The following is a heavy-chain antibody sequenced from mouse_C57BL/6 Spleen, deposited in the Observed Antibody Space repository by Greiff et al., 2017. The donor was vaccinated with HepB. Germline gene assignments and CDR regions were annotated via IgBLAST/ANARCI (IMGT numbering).Heavy chain of an antibody. Sequence: VQLQQSGPELVKPGASVKISCKASGYTFTDYYMNWVKQSHGKSLEWIGDINPNNGGTSYNQKFKGKATLTVDKSSSTAYMELRSLTSEDSAVYYCARGGGNPWYFDVWGTGTTVTVSS. V-gene: IGHV1-26*01. CDR3: ARGGGNPWYFDV. CDR2: INPNNGGT. J-gene: IGHJ1*03. CDR1: GYTFTDYY. D-gene: IGHD2-1*01.